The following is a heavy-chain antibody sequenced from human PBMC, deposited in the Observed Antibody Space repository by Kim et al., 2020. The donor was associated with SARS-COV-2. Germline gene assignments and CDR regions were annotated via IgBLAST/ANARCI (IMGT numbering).Heavy chain of an antibody. CDR3: ARFGISNWGGGFDP. J-gene: IGHJ5*02. CDR2: ISGSSGYT. V-gene: IGHV3-11*03. D-gene: IGHD7-27*01. CDR1: GFSFSDYY. Sequence: GGSLRLSCVASGFSFSDYYMSWIRQAPGKGLEWVSFISGSSGYTNYADSLKGRFTISRDNAKKSLYLQMNSLRAEDTAVYYCARFGISNWGGGFDPWGQG.